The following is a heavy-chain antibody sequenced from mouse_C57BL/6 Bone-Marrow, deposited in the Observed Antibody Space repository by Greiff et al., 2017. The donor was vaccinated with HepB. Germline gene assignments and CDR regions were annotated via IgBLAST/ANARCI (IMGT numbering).Heavy chain of an antibody. CDR3: ARSGEFYYTDY. V-gene: IGHV1-81*01. Sequence: QVHVKQSGAELARPGASVKLSCKASGYTFTSYGISWVKQRTGQGLEWIGEIYPRSGNTYYNEKFKGKATLTADKSSSTAYMELRSLTSEDSAVYFCARSGEFYYTDYWGQGTTLTVSS. CDR2: IYPRSGNT. J-gene: IGHJ2*01. D-gene: IGHD1-1*01. CDR1: GYTFTSYG.